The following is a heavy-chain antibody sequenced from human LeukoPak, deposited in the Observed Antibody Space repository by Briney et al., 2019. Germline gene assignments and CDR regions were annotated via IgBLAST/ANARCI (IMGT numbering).Heavy chain of an antibody. CDR1: GYTFTSYY. J-gene: IGHJ5*02. Sequence: GASVKVSCKASGYTFTSYYMHWVRQAPGQGLEWMGIINLSGGSTSYAQKFQGRVTMTRDMSTSTVYMELSSLRSEDTAVYYCARGPAAAPGRYNWFDPWGQGTLVTVSS. CDR3: ARGPAAAPGRYNWFDP. D-gene: IGHD2-2*01. CDR2: INLSGGST. V-gene: IGHV1-46*01.